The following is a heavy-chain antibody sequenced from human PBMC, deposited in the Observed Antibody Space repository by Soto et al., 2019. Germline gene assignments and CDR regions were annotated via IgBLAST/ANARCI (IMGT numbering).Heavy chain of an antibody. Sequence: PSETLSLTCTVSGGSVSSGSYYWSWIRQPPGKGLEWIGYIYYSGSTNYNPSLKSRVTISVDTSKNQFSLKLSSVTAADTAVYYCARVEASQGSDYYYGMDVWGQGTTVTVSS. CDR1: GGSVSSGSYY. CDR3: ARVEASQGSDYYYGMDV. V-gene: IGHV4-61*01. J-gene: IGHJ6*02. CDR2: IYYSGST.